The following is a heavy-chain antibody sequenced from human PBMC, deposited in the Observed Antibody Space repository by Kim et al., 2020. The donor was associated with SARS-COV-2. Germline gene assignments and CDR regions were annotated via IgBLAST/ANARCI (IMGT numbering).Heavy chain of an antibody. Sequence: YTPSHKSRITISVDTSKKQFSLKLSSLTAADTAVYYCARKVVSGWFNFDVWGQGRMVTVSS. J-gene: IGHJ3*01. V-gene: IGHV4-30-2*04. CDR3: ARKVVSGWFNFDV. D-gene: IGHD6-13*01.